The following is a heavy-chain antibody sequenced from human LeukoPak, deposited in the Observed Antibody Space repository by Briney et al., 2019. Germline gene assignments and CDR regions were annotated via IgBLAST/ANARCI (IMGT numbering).Heavy chain of an antibody. CDR2: VHLDGRT. J-gene: IGHJ4*02. CDR3: AREGGFYRPLDY. V-gene: IGHV4-4*02. CDR1: GGSVINTDW. Sequence: SGTLSLTCGVSGGSVINTDWWTWVRQPPGKGLEWIGEVHLDGRTNYNPPLESRLTMSVDVSENQVSLKLTSVTAADTAVYYCAREGGFYRPLDYSGQGTLVTVSS. D-gene: IGHD3-3*01.